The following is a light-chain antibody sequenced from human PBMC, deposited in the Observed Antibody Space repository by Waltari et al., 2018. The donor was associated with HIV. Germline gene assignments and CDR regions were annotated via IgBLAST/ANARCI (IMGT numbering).Light chain of an antibody. CDR3: CSYGGSFFYV. CDR1: SSDVGVYNY. CDR2: DVN. V-gene: IGLV2-11*01. J-gene: IGLJ1*01. Sequence: QSALTQPRSVSGSPGQSVTISCTGTSSDVGVYNYVPWYQQHPGKAPKLMIYDVNKRPSGVPDRFSGSKSGNTASLTISGLQAEDEADYYCCSYGGSFFYVFGTGTKVTVL.